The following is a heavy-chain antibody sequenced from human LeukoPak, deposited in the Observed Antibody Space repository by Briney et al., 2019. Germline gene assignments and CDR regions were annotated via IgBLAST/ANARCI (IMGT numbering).Heavy chain of an antibody. V-gene: IGHV4-39*01. CDR1: GGSISSSSYY. Sequence: PSETLSLTCTVSGGSISSSSYYWGWIRQPPGKGLEWIGSIYYSGSTYYNPSLKSRVTISVDTSKNQFSLKLSSVTAADTAVYYCARVRATGAHDCWGQGTLVTVSP. CDR2: IYYSGST. J-gene: IGHJ4*02. D-gene: IGHD7-27*01. CDR3: ARVRATGAHDC.